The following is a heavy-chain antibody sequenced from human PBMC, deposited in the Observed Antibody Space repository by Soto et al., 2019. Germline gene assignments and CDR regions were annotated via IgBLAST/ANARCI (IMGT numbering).Heavy chain of an antibody. Sequence: QVQLVESGGGVVQPGRSLRLSWAASGFTFSHYAIHWVRQTPGKGLEWVAVIAYDGSNKYYADSVKGRFTISRDNSKNTLYRHMDSLRAEDTAVYYCAREQYGEHYFYYWVQGTLVRVSS. J-gene: IGHJ4*02. D-gene: IGHD4-17*01. V-gene: IGHV3-30-3*01. CDR1: GFTFSHYA. CDR3: AREQYGEHYFYY. CDR2: IAYDGSNK.